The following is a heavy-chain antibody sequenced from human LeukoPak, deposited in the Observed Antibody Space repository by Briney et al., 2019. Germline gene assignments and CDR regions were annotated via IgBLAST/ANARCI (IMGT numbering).Heavy chain of an antibody. CDR2: ISSSSSYI. Sequence: GSLRLSCAASGFTFSSYSMNWVRQAPGKGLEWVSSISSSSSYIYYADSVKGRFTISRDNAKNSLYLQMNSLRAEDTAVYYCAKGQPSDWLPVTAPFDYWGQGTLVTVSS. D-gene: IGHD3-9*01. CDR3: AKGQPSDWLPVTAPFDY. J-gene: IGHJ4*02. CDR1: GFTFSSYS. V-gene: IGHV3-21*04.